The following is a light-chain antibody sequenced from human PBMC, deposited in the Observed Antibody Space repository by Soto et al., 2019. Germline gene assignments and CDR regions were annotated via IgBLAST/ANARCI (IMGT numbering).Light chain of an antibody. CDR2: GAS. J-gene: IGKJ3*01. CDR1: QSVSSSY. Sequence: ELVLTQSPGTLYLSPGERATLSCRASQSVSSSYLSWYQQKPGQAPRLLIYGASSRATGIPDRFSGSGSGTDFTLTISRLEPEGFAVYYCQQYGSSPRITFGPGTKVDIK. CDR3: QQYGSSPRIT. V-gene: IGKV3-20*01.